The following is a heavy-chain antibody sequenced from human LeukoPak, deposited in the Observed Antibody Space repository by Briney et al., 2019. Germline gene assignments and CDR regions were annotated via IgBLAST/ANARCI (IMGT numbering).Heavy chain of an antibody. CDR3: AMNSYSGSYQDYFDY. V-gene: IGHV1-2*02. J-gene: IGHJ4*02. CDR2: INPNSGGT. CDR1: GYTFTGYY. D-gene: IGHD1-26*01. Sequence: ASVTVSCKASGYTFTGYYMHWVRQAPGQGLEWMGWINPNSGGTNYAQKFQGRVTMTRDTSVSTAYMELSRLRSDDTAVYYCAMNSYSGSYQDYFDYWGQGTLVTVSS.